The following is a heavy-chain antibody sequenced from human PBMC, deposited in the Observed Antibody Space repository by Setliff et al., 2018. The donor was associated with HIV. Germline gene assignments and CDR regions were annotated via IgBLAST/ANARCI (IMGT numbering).Heavy chain of an antibody. J-gene: IGHJ3*02. CDR1: GYSISSSNW. CDR2: INHNELT. D-gene: IGHD3-22*01. V-gene: IGHV4-28*01. CDR3: ARISNGFEPNAFDT. Sequence: SETLSLTCVVSGYSISSSNWWGWIRQPPGKGLEWIGYINHNELTYYNPSLKSRIIMSVDTSKKQLSLKLSSVTAVDTAVYFCARISNGFEPNAFDTRGLGTMVTVSS.